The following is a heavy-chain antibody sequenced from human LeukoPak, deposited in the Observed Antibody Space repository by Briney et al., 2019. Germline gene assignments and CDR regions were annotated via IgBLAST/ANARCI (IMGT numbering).Heavy chain of an antibody. V-gene: IGHV4-39*07. D-gene: IGHD3-10*01. CDR3: AREKEDAWFGELLSPSFDP. CDR1: GGSISSSSYY. J-gene: IGHJ5*02. Sequence: SETLSLTCTVSGGSISSSSYYWGWIRQPPGKGLEWIGSIYYSGSTYYNPSLKSRVTISVDTSKNQFSLKLSSVTAADTAVYYCAREKEDAWFGELLSPSFDPWGQGTLVTVSS. CDR2: IYYSGST.